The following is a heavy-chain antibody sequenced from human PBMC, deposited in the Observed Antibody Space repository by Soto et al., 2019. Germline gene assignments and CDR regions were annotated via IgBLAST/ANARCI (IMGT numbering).Heavy chain of an antibody. CDR2: LYDVDGT. V-gene: IGHV3-53*01. J-gene: IGHJ3*01. CDR1: GFTVSGKRY. Sequence: GGSLRLSCAALGFTVSGKRYVAWVRQAPGKGLEWISALYDVDGTFYADSVKGRFTTSSDSSKTTEYLQMNGLRPDDTAVYYCASWHEREHAYDVWGRGTTVTVSS. CDR3: ASWHEREHAYDV. D-gene: IGHD1-1*01.